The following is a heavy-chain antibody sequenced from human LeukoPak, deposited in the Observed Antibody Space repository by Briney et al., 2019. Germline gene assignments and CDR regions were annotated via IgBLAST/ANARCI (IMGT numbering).Heavy chain of an antibody. CDR1: GVTFSSVA. D-gene: IGHD2-21*02. Sequence: AGSLRLSCAVSGVTFSSVAMSWGRQAPGQGLELVSAISGSCGSTNYADSVHGRFTTSSDNSKNTLYLQMNSLRADDTPVYYCVRPDLDGVTGIRGWYDPWGQGTLGTVSS. CDR3: VRPDLDGVTGIRGWYDP. CDR2: ISGSCGST. J-gene: IGHJ5*02. V-gene: IGHV3-23*01.